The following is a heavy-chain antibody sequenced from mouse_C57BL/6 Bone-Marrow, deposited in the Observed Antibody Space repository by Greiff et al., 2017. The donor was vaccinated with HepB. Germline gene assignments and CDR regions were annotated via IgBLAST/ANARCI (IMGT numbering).Heavy chain of an antibody. CDR2: IHPNSGST. J-gene: IGHJ2*01. Sequence: VQLQQPGAELVKPGASVKLSCTASGYTFTSYWMHWVKQRPGQGLEWIGMIHPNSGSTNYNEKFKSKATLTVDKSSSTAYMQLSSLTSEDSAVYYCARGGGFYCGYYFDYWGQGTTLTVSS. CDR3: ARGGGFYCGYYFDY. CDR1: GYTFTSYW. D-gene: IGHD1-1*01. V-gene: IGHV1-64*01.